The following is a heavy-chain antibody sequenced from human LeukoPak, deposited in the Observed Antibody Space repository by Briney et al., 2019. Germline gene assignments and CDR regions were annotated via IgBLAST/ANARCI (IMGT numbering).Heavy chain of an antibody. J-gene: IGHJ4*02. CDR3: ASPYCSGGSCYSSLDY. CDR2: IIPIFGTA. CDR1: GGILLSYA. V-gene: IGHV1-69*01. Sequence: SVPESCQGSGGILLSYAISWVRPAAGQGLEWVGGIIPIFGTANYAQKFQGRVTITADESTSTAYMELSSLRSEDTAVYYCASPYCSGGSCYSSLDYWGQGTLVTVSS. D-gene: IGHD2-15*01.